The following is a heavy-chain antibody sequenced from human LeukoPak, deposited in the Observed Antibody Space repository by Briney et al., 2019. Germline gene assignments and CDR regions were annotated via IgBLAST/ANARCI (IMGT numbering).Heavy chain of an antibody. CDR2: IYHSGTTNYNPSLT. CDR3: ARLDMTTTTEDY. D-gene: IGHD5-24*01. V-gene: IGHV4-4*02. Sequence: SETLSLTCAVSGGSISSSYWWNWVRQPPGKGLEWIGEIYHSGTTNYNPSLTNYNPSLKSQVTISVDKSKNQFFLKLTSVTAADTAVYYCARLDMTTTTEDYWGQGTLVTVSS. J-gene: IGHJ4*02. CDR1: GGSISSSYW.